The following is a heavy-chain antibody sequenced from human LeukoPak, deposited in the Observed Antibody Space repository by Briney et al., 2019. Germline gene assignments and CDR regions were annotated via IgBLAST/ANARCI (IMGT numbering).Heavy chain of an antibody. D-gene: IGHD4-11*01. CDR2: IHYSGRT. V-gene: IGHV4-39*07. Sequence: PSETLSLTCSVSSGSIISNNDYWGWIRQPPGKGLEWIATIHYSGRTYYNPSLKSRGTTSVDTSQNQFSLRLSSLTAADTAVYYCARRVRSADYRLDYWGQGTLVTVSS. CDR3: ARRVRSADYRLDY. CDR1: SGSIISNNDY. J-gene: IGHJ4*02.